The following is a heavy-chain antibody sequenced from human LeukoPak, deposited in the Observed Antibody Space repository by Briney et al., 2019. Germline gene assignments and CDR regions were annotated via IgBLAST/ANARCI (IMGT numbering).Heavy chain of an antibody. J-gene: IGHJ5*02. D-gene: IGHD3-22*01. CDR3: ARGSLYYYDSSGYYSGWFDP. CDR1: GYTFTSYG. V-gene: IGHV1-46*01. CDR2: INPSGGST. Sequence: ASVKVSCKASGYTFTSYGISWVRQAPGQGLEWMGIINPSGGSTSYAQKFQGRVTMTRDTSTSTVYMELSSLRSEDTAVYYCARGSLYYYDSSGYYSGWFDPWGQGTLVTVSS.